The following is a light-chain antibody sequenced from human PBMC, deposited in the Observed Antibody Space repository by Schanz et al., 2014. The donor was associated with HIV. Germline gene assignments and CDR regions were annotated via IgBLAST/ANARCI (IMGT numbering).Light chain of an antibody. CDR3: QQYNSYPYT. CDR2: GAS. Sequence: EIVLTQSPGTLSLSPGEGATLSCRASQSVSSAYLAWYQHKPGQAPRLLIYGASSRATGIPDRFSGSGSGTDFTLTISRLEPEDFATYYCQQYNSYPYTFGQGTKLEIK. CDR1: QSVSSAY. J-gene: IGKJ2*01. V-gene: IGKV3-20*01.